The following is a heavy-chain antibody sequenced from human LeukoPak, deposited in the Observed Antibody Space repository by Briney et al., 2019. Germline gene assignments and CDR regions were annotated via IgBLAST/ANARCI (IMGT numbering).Heavy chain of an antibody. CDR3: ARGGLYSSSWPFDY. CDR2: INHSGST. V-gene: IGHV4-34*01. J-gene: IGHJ4*02. CDR1: GGSFSGYY. D-gene: IGHD6-13*01. Sequence: SETLSLTCTVSGGSFSGYYWSWIRQPPGKGLEWIGEINHSGSTNYNPSLKSRVTISVDTSKNQFSLKLSSVTAADTAVYYCARGGLYSSSWPFDYWGQGTLVTVSS.